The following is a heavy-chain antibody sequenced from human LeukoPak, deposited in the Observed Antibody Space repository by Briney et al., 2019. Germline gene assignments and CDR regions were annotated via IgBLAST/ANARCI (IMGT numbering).Heavy chain of an antibody. J-gene: IGHJ4*02. D-gene: IGHD1-14*01. CDR2: IIPIFGTA. Sequence: ASVKVSCKASGGSFSSYAISWVRQAPGQGLERMGGIIPIFGTANYAQKFQGRVTITTDESTSTAYMELSSLRSEDTAVYYCARAVSPKDYYFDYWGQGTLVTVSS. V-gene: IGHV1-69*05. CDR3: ARAVSPKDYYFDY. CDR1: GGSFSSYA.